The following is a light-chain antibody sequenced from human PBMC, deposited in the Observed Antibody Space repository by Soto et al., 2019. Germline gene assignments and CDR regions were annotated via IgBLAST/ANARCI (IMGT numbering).Light chain of an antibody. J-gene: IGLJ1*01. CDR3: GADHGSGSNFVYV. V-gene: IGLV9-49*01. Sequence: QLVLTQPPSASASLGASVTLTCTVSSGYSNYKVDWYQQRPGKGPRFVMRVGTGGIVGSKGDGIPDRFSVLGSGLNRYLTIKNIQEEDESDYYCGADHGSGSNFVYVFGTGTKVTVL. CDR2: VGTGGIVG. CDR1: SGYSNYK.